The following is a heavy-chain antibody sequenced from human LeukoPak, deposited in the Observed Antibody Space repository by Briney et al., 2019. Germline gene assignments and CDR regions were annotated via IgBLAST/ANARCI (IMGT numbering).Heavy chain of an antibody. J-gene: IGHJ4*02. CDR3: ARLGVAFWSGNPNGLLLY. CDR1: GGSFSSYY. D-gene: IGHD3-3*01. V-gene: IGHV4-59*08. CDR2: IYYSGST. Sequence: SETLSPTCTVAGGSFSSYYWTWIRQPPGKGLEWIGYIYYSGSTNYNPSLKSRVTISVDTSKNQLALKLSSVTAADTAGYYCARLGVAFWSGNPNGLLLYWGQGTLVTVSS.